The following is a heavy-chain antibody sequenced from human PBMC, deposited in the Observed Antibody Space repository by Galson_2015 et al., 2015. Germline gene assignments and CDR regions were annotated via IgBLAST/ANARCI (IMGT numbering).Heavy chain of an antibody. J-gene: IGHJ5*02. V-gene: IGHV3-30-3*01. CDR3: ARDPVDTAMVTGWFDP. Sequence: SLRLSCAASGFTFSSYAMHWVRQAPGKGLEWVAVISYDGSNKYCADSVKGRFTISRDNSKNTLYLQMNSLRAEDTAVYYCARDPVDTAMVTGWFDPWGQGTLVTVSS. D-gene: IGHD5-18*01. CDR2: ISYDGSNK. CDR1: GFTFSSYA.